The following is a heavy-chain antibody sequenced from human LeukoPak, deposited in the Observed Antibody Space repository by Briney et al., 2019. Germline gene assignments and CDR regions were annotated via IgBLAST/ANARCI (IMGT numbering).Heavy chain of an antibody. CDR1: GGSFSGYY. J-gene: IGHJ5*02. CDR3: ARGYARRFDP. CDR2: INHSGST. V-gene: IGHV4-34*01. D-gene: IGHD2-8*01. Sequence: SETLSLTCAVYGGSFSGYYWSWIRQPPGKGLEWIGEINHSGSTNYNPSLKSRVTISVDTSKNQFSLKLSSMTAADTAVYYCARGYARRFDPWGQGTLVTVSS.